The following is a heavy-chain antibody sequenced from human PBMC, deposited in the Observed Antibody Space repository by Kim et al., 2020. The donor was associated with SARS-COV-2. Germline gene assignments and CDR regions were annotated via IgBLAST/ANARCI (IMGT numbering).Heavy chain of an antibody. Sequence: SETLSLTCTVSGGSISSYYWSWIRQPPGKGLEWIGYIYYSGSTNYNPSLKSRVTISVDTSKNQFSLKLSSVTAADTAVYYCARHGETGDFWSGYYDTYYYYYMDVWGKGTTVTVSS. J-gene: IGHJ6*03. D-gene: IGHD3-3*01. CDR2: IYYSGST. CDR1: GGSISSYY. V-gene: IGHV4-59*08. CDR3: ARHGETGDFWSGYYDTYYYYYMDV.